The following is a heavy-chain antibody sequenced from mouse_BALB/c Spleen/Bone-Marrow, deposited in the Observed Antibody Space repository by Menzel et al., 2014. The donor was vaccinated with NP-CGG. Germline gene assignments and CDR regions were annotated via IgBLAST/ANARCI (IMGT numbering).Heavy chain of an antibody. V-gene: IGHV1S81*02. Sequence: QVHVKQSGAELVKPGASVKLSCKASGCTFTSYYMFWVKQRPGQGLEWIGEVNPSNVDTNFNEKFKSRATLTVDKSSNTAYMQLSSLTSEDSAVYYCSRGYYGSTYYYAMDYWGQGTSVTVSS. J-gene: IGHJ4*01. D-gene: IGHD1-1*01. CDR2: VNPSNVDT. CDR3: SRGYYGSTYYYAMDY. CDR1: GCTFTSYY.